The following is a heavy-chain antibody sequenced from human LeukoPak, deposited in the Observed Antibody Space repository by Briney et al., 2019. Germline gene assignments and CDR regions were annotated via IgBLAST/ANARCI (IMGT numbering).Heavy chain of an antibody. CDR2: IYYSGST. CDR3: ARATSEYYYGYYFDY. D-gene: IGHD3-10*01. CDR1: GGSISSYY. Sequence: SETLSLTCTVSGGSISSYYWSWIRQPPGKGLEWIGYIYYSGSTNYNPSLKSRVTISVDTSKNQFSLKLSSVTAADTAVYYCARATSEYYYGYYFDYWGQGTPVTVSS. J-gene: IGHJ4*02. V-gene: IGHV4-59*01.